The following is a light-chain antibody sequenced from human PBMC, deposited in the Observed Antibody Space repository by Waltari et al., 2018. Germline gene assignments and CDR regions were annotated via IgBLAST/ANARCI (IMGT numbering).Light chain of an antibody. J-gene: IGLJ1*01. V-gene: IGLV2-23*02. CDR1: SSDVGNYNI. CDR3: CSYAGLGIYV. CDR2: EVT. Sequence: QSGLTQPASVSGSPGQSITISCTGTSSDVGNYNIVSWYQQYPGKAPKLMVYEVTKRTSGVSDRFSGSKSGNTASLTIYGLQSEDEADYYCCSYAGLGIYVFGTGTKVTVL.